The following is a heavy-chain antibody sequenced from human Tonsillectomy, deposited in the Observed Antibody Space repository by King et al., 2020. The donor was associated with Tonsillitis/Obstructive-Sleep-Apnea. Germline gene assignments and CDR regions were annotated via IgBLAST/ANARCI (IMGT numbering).Heavy chain of an antibody. J-gene: IGHJ5*02. CDR3: ARAHVHSSGWEYNWFDP. V-gene: IGHV4-59*01. D-gene: IGHD6-19*01. CDR1: GGSISSYY. CDR2: IYYSGST. Sequence: VQLQESGPGLVKPSETLSLTCTVSGGSISSYYWSWIRQPPGKGLGWIGYIYYSGSTNYNPSLKSRVTISVDTSKNQFSLKLSSVTAADTAVYYCARAHVHSSGWEYNWFDPWGQGTLVTVSS.